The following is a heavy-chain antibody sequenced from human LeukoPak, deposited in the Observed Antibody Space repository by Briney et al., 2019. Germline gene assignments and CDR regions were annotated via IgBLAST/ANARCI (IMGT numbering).Heavy chain of an antibody. D-gene: IGHD2-15*01. Sequence: ASVKVSCKASGYTFTSYYMHWVRQAPGQGLEWMGIINPSGGSTSYAQKFQGRVTMTRDTSTSTVYMELSSLRSEDTAVYYCARTLYCSGGSCYSEYDYWGQGTLVTVSS. CDR3: ARTLYCSGGSCYSEYDY. V-gene: IGHV1-46*01. CDR1: GYTFTSYY. CDR2: INPSGGST. J-gene: IGHJ4*02.